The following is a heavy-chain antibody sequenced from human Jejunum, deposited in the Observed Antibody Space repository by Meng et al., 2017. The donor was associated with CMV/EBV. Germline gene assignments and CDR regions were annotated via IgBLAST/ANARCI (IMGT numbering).Heavy chain of an antibody. J-gene: IGHJ6*02. D-gene: IGHD1-26*01. CDR1: NFA. V-gene: IGHV3-30*02. CDR2: IRYDGNSE. CDR3: AKDQGRGVGSFYYFHGLDV. Sequence: NFAMHWVRQAPRKGLEWVTFIRYDGNSEDYADSVKGRFTISRDNSRDTLYLQLNSLRSDDSALYYCAKDQGRGVGSFYYFHGLDVWGQGTTVTVSS.